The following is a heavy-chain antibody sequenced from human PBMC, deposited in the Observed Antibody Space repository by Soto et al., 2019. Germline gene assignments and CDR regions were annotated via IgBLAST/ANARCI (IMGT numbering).Heavy chain of an antibody. CDR3: GKRPIAATGGTFEY. CDR2: ISASGTNT. J-gene: IGHJ4*02. CDR1: GFTFSSYA. Sequence: EVQLLESGGGLGQPGGSLRLSCAASGFTFSSYAMSWVRQAPGKGLEWISSISASGTNTHYADSVKGRFTISRDSSKSTLYLQMNNLSAEDTAVYYCGKRPIAATGGTFEYWGQGTLVTVSS. V-gene: IGHV3-23*01. D-gene: IGHD6-6*01.